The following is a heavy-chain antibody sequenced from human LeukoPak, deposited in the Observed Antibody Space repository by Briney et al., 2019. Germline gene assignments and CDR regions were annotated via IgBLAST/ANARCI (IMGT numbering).Heavy chain of an antibody. J-gene: IGHJ4*02. CDR1: GFTFSTYS. V-gene: IGHV3-21*04. Sequence: PGGSLRLSCAASGFTFSTYSMNWVRQAPGKGLEWVSSITSTSTYIYYADSVRGRFTISRDNAKNSLYLQMNSLRAEDTAVYYCARDEADFDYWGQGTLVTVSS. CDR2: ITSTSTYI. CDR3: ARDEADFDY.